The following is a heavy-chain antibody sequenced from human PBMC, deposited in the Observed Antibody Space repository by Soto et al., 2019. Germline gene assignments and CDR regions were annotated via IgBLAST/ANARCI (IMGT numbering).Heavy chain of an antibody. V-gene: IGHV1-69*01. CDR3: ATRGTQGRWLEFADY. J-gene: IGHJ4*02. CDR2: IIPISGRT. D-gene: IGHD5-12*01. CDR1: GGTFSSLG. Sequence: QVQLVQSGAEVQRPGSSVKVSCEASGGTFSSLGFTWVRQAPGQGLEWMGGIIPISGRTTFAPKFLGRVTITADESTRTTYIELTALTSDDTAIYYCATRGTQGRWLEFADYWGQGTLVTVSS.